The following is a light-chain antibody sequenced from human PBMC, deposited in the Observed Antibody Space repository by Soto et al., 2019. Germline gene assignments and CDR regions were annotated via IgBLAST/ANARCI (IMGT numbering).Light chain of an antibody. CDR3: AAWDVSLNGGV. J-gene: IGLJ3*02. CDR2: SNN. Sequence: QSVLTQPPSASGTPGQNVTISCSGSSSNIGSNIVNWYQQLPGTAPKLLIYSNNQRPSGVPDRFSGSKSATSASLAISGLQSEDEADYYCAAWDVSLNGGVFGGGTKLTVL. V-gene: IGLV1-44*01. CDR1: SSNIGSNI.